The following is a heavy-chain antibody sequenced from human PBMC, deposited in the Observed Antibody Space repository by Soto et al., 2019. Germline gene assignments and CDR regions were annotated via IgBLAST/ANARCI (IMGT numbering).Heavy chain of an antibody. CDR2: ISSSGSTI. Sequence: QAGGSLRLSCAASGFTFSSYEMNWVRQAPGKGLEWVSYISSSGSTIYYADSVKGRFTISRDNAKNSLYLQMNSLRAEDTAVYYCARWGALNYYYYYYGMDVWGQGTTVTVSS. J-gene: IGHJ6*02. V-gene: IGHV3-48*03. CDR3: ARWGALNYYYYYYGMDV. CDR1: GFTFSSYE. D-gene: IGHD3-16*01.